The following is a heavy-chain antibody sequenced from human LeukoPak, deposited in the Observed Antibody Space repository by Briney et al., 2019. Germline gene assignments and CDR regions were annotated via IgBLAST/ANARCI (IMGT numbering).Heavy chain of an antibody. J-gene: IGHJ3*02. CDR2: ISGSGGNT. CDR3: AKGGSLRYYAFDI. Sequence: PGGSLRLSCAASGFTFSGYAMTWVRHAPGKGLEWVSAISGSGGNTYYADSVKGRFTNSRDNSKNTLYLQMNSLRAEDTAIYYCAKGGSLRYYAFDIWGQGTMVPVSS. CDR1: GFTFSGYA. V-gene: IGHV3-23*01. D-gene: IGHD4-17*01.